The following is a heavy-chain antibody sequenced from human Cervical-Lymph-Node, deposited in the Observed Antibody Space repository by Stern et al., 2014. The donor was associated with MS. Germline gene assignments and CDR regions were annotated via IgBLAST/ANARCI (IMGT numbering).Heavy chain of an antibody. Sequence: VQLPESGPGLVKPSETLSLTCPASGASIRSYSWSWIRQTPGKGLEWIGYIYCSGSSNQTPSLKSRVTISVDTSKNQFSLRLRSVTAVDTAVYYCAGGSTVGAPDFWGQGTLVTVSS. CDR3: AGGSTVGAPDF. D-gene: IGHD4-23*01. V-gene: IGHV4-59*01. CDR2: IYCSGSS. CDR1: GASIRSYS. J-gene: IGHJ4*02.